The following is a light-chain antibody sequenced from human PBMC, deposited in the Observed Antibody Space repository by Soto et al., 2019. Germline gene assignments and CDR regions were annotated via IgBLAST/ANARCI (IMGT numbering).Light chain of an antibody. CDR2: GTF. CDR1: QTISSN. Sequence: EIVMTQSPVTLSVSPGDRATLSCRASQTISSNLAWYQEKPGQAPRLLIYGTFTRATGIPARFSGSGSGTEFTLTISSLQSEDFAVYYCQHYNNWPPLYTFGQGTKLESK. CDR3: QHYNNWPPLYT. V-gene: IGKV3-15*01. J-gene: IGKJ2*01.